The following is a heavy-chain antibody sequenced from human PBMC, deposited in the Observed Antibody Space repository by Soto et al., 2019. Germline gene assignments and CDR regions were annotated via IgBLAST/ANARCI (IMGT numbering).Heavy chain of an antibody. D-gene: IGHD5-18*01. CDR2: IWYDGSNK. V-gene: IGHV3-33*01. Sequence: QVQLVESGGGVVQPGRSLRLSCAASGFTFSSYGMHWVRQAPGKGLEWVAVIWYDGSNKYYADSVKGRFTISRDNSKNTLYLQMNSLRAEDTAVYYCARDGGIQLAQYYFDYWGQGTLVTVSS. CDR1: GFTFSSYG. J-gene: IGHJ4*02. CDR3: ARDGGIQLAQYYFDY.